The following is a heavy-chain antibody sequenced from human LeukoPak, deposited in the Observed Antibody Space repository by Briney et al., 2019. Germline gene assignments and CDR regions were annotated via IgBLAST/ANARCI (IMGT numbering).Heavy chain of an antibody. Sequence: SETLSLTCTVSGGSISNYYWSWIRQPPGKRLEWIGYIYYSGSTNYNPSLKSRVTISVDTSKNQFSLKLSSVTAADTAVYYCARAAYDSSGYYYYFDYWGQGTLVTVSS. CDR2: IYYSGST. D-gene: IGHD3-22*01. CDR3: ARAAYDSSGYYYYFDY. CDR1: GGSISNYY. V-gene: IGHV4-59*01. J-gene: IGHJ4*02.